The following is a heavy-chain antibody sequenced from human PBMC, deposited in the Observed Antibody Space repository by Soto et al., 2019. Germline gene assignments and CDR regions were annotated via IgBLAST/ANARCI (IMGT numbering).Heavy chain of an antibody. CDR2: ISYDYTTR. V-gene: IGHV3-30*09. D-gene: IGHD3-3*01. Sequence: SGGSLRLSCAASGFTFKDFAMHWIRQAPGGGLERVAEISYDYTTRFLTESVKGRFAISRANSQNTLHLHMNSRRLEDTAVYFCVRGFRFTVIPHADKWGQGTRVTVSS. J-gene: IGHJ4*02. CDR3: VRGFRFTVIPHADK. CDR1: GFTFKDFA.